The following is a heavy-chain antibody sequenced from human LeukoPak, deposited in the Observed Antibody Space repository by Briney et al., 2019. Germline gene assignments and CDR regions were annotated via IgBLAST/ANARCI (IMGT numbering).Heavy chain of an antibody. V-gene: IGHV4-34*01. Sequence: PSETLSLTCAVYGGSFSGYYWSWIRQPPGKGLEWIGEINHSGSTNYNPSLKSRVTISVDTSKNQFSLKLSSVTAADTAVYYCARHPTDPPIPNWFDPWGQGTLVTVSS. CDR3: ARHPTDPPIPNWFDP. CDR1: GGSFSGYY. J-gene: IGHJ5*02. CDR2: INHSGST. D-gene: IGHD2-21*01.